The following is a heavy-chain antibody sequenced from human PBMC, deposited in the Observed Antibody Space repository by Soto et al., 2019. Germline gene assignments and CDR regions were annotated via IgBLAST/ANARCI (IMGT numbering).Heavy chain of an antibody. Sequence: PGGSLRLSCAASGFTFSSYAMSWVRQAPGKGLEWVSAISGSGGSTYYADSVKGRFTISRDNSKNTLYLQMNSLRAEDTAVYYCAKRYYYGSGSYYDYWGQGTLVTVSS. V-gene: IGHV3-23*01. CDR1: GFTFSSYA. CDR3: AKRYYYGSGSYYDY. CDR2: ISGSGGST. J-gene: IGHJ4*02. D-gene: IGHD3-10*01.